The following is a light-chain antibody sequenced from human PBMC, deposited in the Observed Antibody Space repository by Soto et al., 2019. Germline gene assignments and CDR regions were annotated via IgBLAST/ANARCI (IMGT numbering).Light chain of an antibody. J-gene: IGKJ1*01. CDR3: QHYNSYSEA. V-gene: IGKV1-5*01. CDR1: QSISSW. CDR2: DAS. Sequence: DIQITQSPSTLAASVGDRVTITCRARQSISSWLAWYQQKPGQAPQLLIYDASSLEGGVPSRFSGSGSGTEFTLTISSLQPDDFATYYCQHYNSYSEAFGQGTKVDIK.